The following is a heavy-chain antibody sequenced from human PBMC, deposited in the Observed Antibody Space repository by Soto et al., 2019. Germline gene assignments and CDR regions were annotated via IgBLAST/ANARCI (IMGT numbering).Heavy chain of an antibody. CDR2: INPNSGST. V-gene: IGHV1-46*01. CDR3: ARAGIAYCSSTTCYLYYYVMDV. CDR1: GYTVTSYY. D-gene: IGHD2-2*01. Sequence: ASVKVSCKASGYTVTSYYMHWVRQAPGQGLEWMGIINPNSGSTTYAQKFQGRVTMTRDTSTSTVYMELTSLTSGDTAVYYCARAGIAYCSSTTCYLYYYVMDVWGQGTTVTVSS. J-gene: IGHJ6*02.